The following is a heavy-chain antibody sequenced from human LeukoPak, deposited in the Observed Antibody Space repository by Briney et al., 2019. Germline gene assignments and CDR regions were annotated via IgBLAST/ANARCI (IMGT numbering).Heavy chain of an antibody. D-gene: IGHD5-18*01. J-gene: IGHJ4*02. V-gene: IGHV3-7*01. CDR1: GFTFSSHW. CDR2: IKTDGRNK. Sequence: PGGSLRLSCAASGFTFSSHWMSWVRQAPGKGLEWVANIKTDGRNKYYVDAVKGRFTISRDNAKTSLYLQMNSLRAEDTAVYYCARDLSGIAGYTYGRGIDYWGQGTLVTVSS. CDR3: ARDLSGIAGYTYGRGIDY.